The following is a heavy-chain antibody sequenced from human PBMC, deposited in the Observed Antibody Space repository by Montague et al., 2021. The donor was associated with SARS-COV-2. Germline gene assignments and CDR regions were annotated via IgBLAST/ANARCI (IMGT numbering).Heavy chain of an antibody. CDR2: IYTSGST. J-gene: IGHJ3*02. V-gene: IGHV4-4*07. Sequence: SETLSLTCTVSGASISSYYWTWIRQPVGKGLEWIGLIYTSGSTNYNPSLKSRVTMSLDTSKNQFSLKLRSVTAADTAVYYCARGSFGMGAFDIWGQGTMVTVSS. D-gene: IGHD1-14*01. CDR3: ARGSFGMGAFDI. CDR1: GASISSYY.